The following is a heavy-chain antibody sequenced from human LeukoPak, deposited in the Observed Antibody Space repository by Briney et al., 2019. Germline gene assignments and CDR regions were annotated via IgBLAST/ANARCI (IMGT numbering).Heavy chain of an antibody. V-gene: IGHV4-38-2*02. J-gene: IGHJ3*02. D-gene: IGHD2-2*01. CDR3: ARHGNIVVEPAASKAFDI. Sequence: PSETLSLTCSVSGYSITSGYYWGWIRQPPGKGLEWLGSIYHSGSTFYNPSLKSRVTISVDPSKNQFSLKLSSVTAADTAVYYCARHGNIVVEPAASKAFDIWGQGTMVTVSS. CDR1: GYSITSGYY. CDR2: IYHSGST.